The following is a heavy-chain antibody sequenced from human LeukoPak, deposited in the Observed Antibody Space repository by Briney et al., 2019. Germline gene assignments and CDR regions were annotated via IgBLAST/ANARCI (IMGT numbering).Heavy chain of an antibody. CDR3: ARRRYYDILTGYLRPGGNWFDP. CDR2: IYYSGST. J-gene: IGHJ5*02. D-gene: IGHD3-9*01. Sequence: SETLSLTCTVSGGSISSYYWSWIRQPPGKGLEWIGYIYYSGSTNYNPSLKSRVTISVDTSKNQFPLKLSSVTAADTAVYYCARRRYYDILTGYLRPGGNWFDPWGQGTLVTVSS. V-gene: IGHV4-59*12. CDR1: GGSISSYY.